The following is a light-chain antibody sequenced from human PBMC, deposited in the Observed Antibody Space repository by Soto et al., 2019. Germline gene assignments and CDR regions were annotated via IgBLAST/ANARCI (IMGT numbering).Light chain of an antibody. CDR2: DAY. Sequence: EIVLTQSPATLSLSPGDRATLSCRASQSVSNYLSWYQQKPGQAPRLLIYDAYKRATGIAARFSGSGSGTDFTLTISSLEPEDFAVYYCQQRSRWPTFGAGTKVDIK. CDR1: QSVSNY. V-gene: IGKV3-11*01. CDR3: QQRSRWPT. J-gene: IGKJ4*01.